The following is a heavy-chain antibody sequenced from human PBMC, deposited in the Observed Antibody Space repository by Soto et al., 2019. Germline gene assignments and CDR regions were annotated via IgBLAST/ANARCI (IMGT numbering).Heavy chain of an antibody. J-gene: IGHJ4*02. CDR1: GGIFSTYA. D-gene: IGHD3-10*01. V-gene: IGHV1-69*01. Sequence: QVQLVQSGAEVKKPGSSVKVSCKASGGIFSTYAISWLRQAPGQGLEWMGGITPLFGTPNYAQRFQGRVTITADESTSTACMELSRLRSEDTAVYYCARDRDDYGSGNYFNRIDFWGQGTLVTVSS. CDR2: ITPLFGTP. CDR3: ARDRDDYGSGNYFNRIDF.